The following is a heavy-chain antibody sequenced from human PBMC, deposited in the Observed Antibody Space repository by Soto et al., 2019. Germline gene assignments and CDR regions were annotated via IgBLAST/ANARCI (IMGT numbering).Heavy chain of an antibody. CDR1: GGSFRGYN. V-gene: IGHV4-34*01. CDR3: ARATFFRKGYYDATDYYFFDY. CDR2: INHGGTT. D-gene: IGHD3-22*01. Sequence: PSETLSLTCAVSGGSFRGYNWNWIRQSPGKGLEWIGEINHGGTTNYNPSLNSRVIISVDTSKNQFSLKLNSVSAADTAVYYCARATFFRKGYYDATDYYFFDYWGQGTLVTVSS. J-gene: IGHJ4*02.